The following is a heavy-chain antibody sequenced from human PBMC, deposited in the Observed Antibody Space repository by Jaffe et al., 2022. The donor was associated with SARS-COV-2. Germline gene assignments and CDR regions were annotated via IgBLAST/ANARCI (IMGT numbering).Heavy chain of an antibody. CDR1: GFTFSNAW. CDR2: IKSKTDGGTT. CDR3: TAPRGYSYGYYYYYGMDV. V-gene: IGHV3-15*01. J-gene: IGHJ6*02. D-gene: IGHD5-18*01. Sequence: EVQLVESGGGLVKPGGSLRLSCAASGFTFSNAWMSWVRQAPGKGLEWVGRIKSKTDGGTTDYAAPVKGRFTISRDDSKNTLYLQMNSLKTEDTAVYYCTAPRGYSYGYYYYYGMDVWGQGTTVTVSS.